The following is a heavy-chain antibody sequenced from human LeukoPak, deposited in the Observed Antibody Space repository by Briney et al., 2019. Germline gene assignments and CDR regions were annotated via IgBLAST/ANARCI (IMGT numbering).Heavy chain of an antibody. J-gene: IGHJ6*02. V-gene: IGHV3-21*01. CDR1: GFTFSSYS. CDR3: ARGTFGYYGMDV. Sequence: GGSLRLSCAASGFTFSSYSMNWVRQAPGKGLEWVSSISSSSSYIYYADSVKGRFTISRDNAKNSLYLQMNSLRAEDTAVYYCARGTFGYYGMDVWGQGTTVTVSS. CDR2: ISSSSSYI. D-gene: IGHD3-10*01.